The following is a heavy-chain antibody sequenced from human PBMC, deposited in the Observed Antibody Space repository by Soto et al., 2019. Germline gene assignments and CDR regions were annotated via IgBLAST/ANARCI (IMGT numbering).Heavy chain of an antibody. D-gene: IGHD2-15*01. J-gene: IGHJ6*02. CDR3: ARAGCDGGSCYTLVGLRYGMDV. CDR1: GFTFSSYA. Sequence: QVQLVESGGGVVQPGRSLRLSCAASGFTFSSYAMYWVRQAPGKGLEWVAVISYDGNNKYYADSVKGRFTISRDNSKNPRYLQMNRLRAEDTAVYYCARAGCDGGSCYTLVGLRYGMDVWGQGTTVTVSS. CDR2: ISYDGNNK. V-gene: IGHV3-30-3*01.